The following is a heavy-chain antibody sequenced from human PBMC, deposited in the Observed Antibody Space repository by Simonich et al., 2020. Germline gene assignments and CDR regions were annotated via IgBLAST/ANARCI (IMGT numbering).Heavy chain of an antibody. CDR2: SNPNRGGT. J-gene: IGHJ3*02. CDR1: GYTFTGYY. CDR3: ARDPVVPAAIRNAFDI. V-gene: IGHV1-2*02. D-gene: IGHD2-2*01. Sequence: QVQLVQSGAEVKKPGASVKVSCKASGYTFTGYYMHWVRQAPGQGLEWVGWSNPNRGGTNYAQKFQGRVTMTRDTSISTAYMELSRLRSDDTAVYYCARDPVVPAAIRNAFDIWGQGTMVTVSS.